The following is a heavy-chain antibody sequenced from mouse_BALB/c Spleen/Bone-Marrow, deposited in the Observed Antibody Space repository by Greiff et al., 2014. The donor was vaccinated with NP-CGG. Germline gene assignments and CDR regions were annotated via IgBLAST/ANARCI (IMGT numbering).Heavy chain of an antibody. CDR1: GFSLTSYG. CDR2: IWSGGST. Sequence: VQLVESGPGLVQPSQSLSITCTVSGFSLTSYGVHWVRQSPGKGLEWLGVIWSGGSTDYNAAFISRLSISKDNSKSQVFFKMNSLQANDTAIYYCARTYYGYDYAMDYWGQGTSVTVSS. J-gene: IGHJ4*01. V-gene: IGHV2-2*02. D-gene: IGHD2-9*01. CDR3: ARTYYGYDYAMDY.